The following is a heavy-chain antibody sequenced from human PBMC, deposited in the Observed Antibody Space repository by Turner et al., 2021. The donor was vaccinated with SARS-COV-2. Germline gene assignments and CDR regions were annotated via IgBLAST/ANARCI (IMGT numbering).Heavy chain of an antibody. J-gene: IGHJ4*02. V-gene: IGHV1-69*04. CDR1: GGTFSSYA. D-gene: IGHD3-22*01. CDR3: ARGGYYYDSSGYPFDY. Sequence: QVQLVQSGAEVKKPGSSVKVACKASGGTFSSYAINWVRQAPGQGLGWMGRIIPMFGISNYAQKFQGRVTITADKSTSTAYMELSSLRSEDTAVYYCARGGYYYDSSGYPFDYWGQGTLVTVSS. CDR2: IIPMFGIS.